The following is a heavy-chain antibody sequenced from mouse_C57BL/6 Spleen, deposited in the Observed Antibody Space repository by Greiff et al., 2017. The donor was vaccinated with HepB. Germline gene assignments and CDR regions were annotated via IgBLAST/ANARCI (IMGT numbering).Heavy chain of an antibody. CDR1: GFSFNTYA. CDR2: IRSKSNNYAT. Sequence: EVKLVESGGGLVQPKGSLKLSCAASGFSFNTYAMNWVRQSPGKGLEWVARIRSKSNNYATYYADSVKDRFTISRDDSESMLYLQMNNLKTEDTAMYYCVRPNGDAWFAYWGQGTLVTVSA. J-gene: IGHJ3*01. V-gene: IGHV10-1*01. CDR3: VRPNGDAWFAY. D-gene: IGHD4-1*02.